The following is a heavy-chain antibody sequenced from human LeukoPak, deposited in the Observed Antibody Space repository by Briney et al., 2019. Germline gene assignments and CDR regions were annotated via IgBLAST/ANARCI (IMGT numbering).Heavy chain of an antibody. Sequence: GASVKVSCKASGGTFSSYAISWVRQAPGQGLEWMGRIIPIVGIANYAQKFPGRVTITADKSTSTAYMELSSLRSEDTAVYYCASGPDFWSGYAAGDAFDIWGQGTMVTVSS. V-gene: IGHV1-69*04. CDR3: ASGPDFWSGYAAGDAFDI. J-gene: IGHJ3*02. CDR2: IIPIVGIA. D-gene: IGHD3-3*01. CDR1: GGTFSSYA.